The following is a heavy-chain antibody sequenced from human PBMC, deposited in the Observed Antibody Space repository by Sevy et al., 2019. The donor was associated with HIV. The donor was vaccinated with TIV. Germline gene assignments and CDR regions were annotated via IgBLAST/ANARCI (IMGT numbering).Heavy chain of an antibody. CDR3: AKSSWYDEGLYYYGMDV. V-gene: IGHV3-30*18. CDR1: GFTFSSYG. D-gene: IGHD6-13*01. CDR2: ISYEGSNK. J-gene: IGHJ6*02. Sequence: GGSLRLSCAASGFTFSSYGMHWVRQAPGKGLEWVAVISYEGSNKYYADSVKGRFTISRDNSKNTLYLQMNSLRAEDTALYYCAKSSWYDEGLYYYGMDVWGQGTTVTVSS.